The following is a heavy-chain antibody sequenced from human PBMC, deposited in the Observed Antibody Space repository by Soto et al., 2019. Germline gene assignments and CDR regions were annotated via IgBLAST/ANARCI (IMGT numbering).Heavy chain of an antibody. Sequence: PGGSLRLSCAASGFTFSSYAMHWVRQAPGKGLEWVAVISYDGSNKYYADSVKGRFTISRDNSKNTLYLQMNSLRAEDTAVYYCARTYYDFWSGYYFSYFDYWGQGTLVTVSS. CDR2: ISYDGSNK. V-gene: IGHV3-30-3*01. CDR1: GFTFSSYA. CDR3: ARTYYDFWSGYYFSYFDY. D-gene: IGHD3-3*01. J-gene: IGHJ4*02.